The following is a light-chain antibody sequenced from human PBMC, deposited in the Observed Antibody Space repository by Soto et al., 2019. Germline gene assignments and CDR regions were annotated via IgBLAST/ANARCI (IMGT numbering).Light chain of an antibody. V-gene: IGLV2-14*01. CDR2: DVS. CDR1: SSDVGGYNY. J-gene: IGLJ1*01. Sequence: QSVLAQPASVSGSPGQSITISCTGTSSDVGGYNYVPWFQQRPGNAPKLMIYDVSNRPSGVSNRFSGSKSGNTASLTIFGLQAEDEADYYCSSYTSTSILEVFGTGTKVTVL. CDR3: SSYTSTSILEV.